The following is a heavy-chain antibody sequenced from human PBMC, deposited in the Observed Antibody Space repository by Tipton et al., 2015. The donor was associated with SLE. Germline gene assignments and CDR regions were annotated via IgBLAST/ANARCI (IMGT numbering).Heavy chain of an antibody. D-gene: IGHD3-22*01. V-gene: IGHV4-59*11. CDR2: IYYSGST. J-gene: IGHJ2*01. CDR1: GGSISSHY. CDR3: ARGLQNSSGQYFDL. Sequence: TLSLTCTVSGGSISSHYWSWIRQPPGKGLEWIGYIYYSGSTNYNPSLKSRVTISVDTSKNQFSLKLSSVTAADTAVYYCARGLQNSSGQYFDLWGRGTLVTVSS.